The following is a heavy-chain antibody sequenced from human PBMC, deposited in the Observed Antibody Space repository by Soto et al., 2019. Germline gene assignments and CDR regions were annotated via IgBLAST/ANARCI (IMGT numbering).Heavy chain of an antibody. D-gene: IGHD1-7*01. V-gene: IGHV4-59*08. J-gene: IGHJ5*02. CDR3: ARGTGTTFAPRRNNWFDP. CDR1: GGSISSYY. Sequence: SETLSLTCTVSGGSISSYYWSWIRQPPGKGLEWIGYIYYSGSTNYNPSLKSRVTISVDTSKNQFSLKLSSVTAADTAVYYCARGTGTTFAPRRNNWFDPWGQGTLVTVSS. CDR2: IYYSGST.